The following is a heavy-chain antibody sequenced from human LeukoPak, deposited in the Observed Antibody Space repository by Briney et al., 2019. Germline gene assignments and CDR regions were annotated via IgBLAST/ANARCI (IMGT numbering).Heavy chain of an antibody. Sequence: GASVKVSCKASGGTFSSYAISWVRQAPGQGLEWMGGIIPIFGTANYAQKFQGRVTITTDESTSTAYMELSSLRSEDTAVYYCARDIRQWQLLEGAFDIWGQGTMVTVSS. J-gene: IGHJ3*02. CDR3: ARDIRQWQLLEGAFDI. D-gene: IGHD2-15*01. CDR2: IIPIFGTA. V-gene: IGHV1-69*05. CDR1: GGTFSSYA.